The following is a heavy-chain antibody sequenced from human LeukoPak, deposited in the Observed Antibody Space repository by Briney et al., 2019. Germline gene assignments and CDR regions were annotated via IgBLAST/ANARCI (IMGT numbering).Heavy chain of an antibody. D-gene: IGHD3-3*01. CDR2: IYYSGST. J-gene: IGHJ3*02. V-gene: IGHV4-59*08. CDR1: GGSISSYY. CDR3: ARHSYYDFWSGYYPDDDAFDI. Sequence: SETLSLTCTVSGGSISSYYWSWIRQPPGKGLEWIGYIYYSGSTNYNPSLKSRVTISVDTSKNQFSLKLSSMTAADTAVYYCARHSYYDFWSGYYPDDDAFDIWGQGTMVTVSS.